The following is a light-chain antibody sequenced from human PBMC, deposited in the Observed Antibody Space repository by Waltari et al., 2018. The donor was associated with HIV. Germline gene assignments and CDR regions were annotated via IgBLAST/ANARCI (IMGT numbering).Light chain of an antibody. CDR2: EVN. V-gene: IGLV2-14*03. J-gene: IGLJ2*01. CDR3: SSYTATKILV. Sequence: QSALTQPASVSGSPGQSITISCTGTNSDIGTYNYVSWYQQQSGKAPRLLISEVNNRPSGVSNRFSGSNAGNTASLSISGLQAEDEGKYYCSSYTATKILVFGGGTDVTVL. CDR1: NSDIGTYNY.